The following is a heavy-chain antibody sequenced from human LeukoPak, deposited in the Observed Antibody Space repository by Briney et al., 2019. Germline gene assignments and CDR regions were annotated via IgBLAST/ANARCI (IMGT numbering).Heavy chain of an antibody. D-gene: IGHD2-21*02. V-gene: IGHV3-7*01. CDR3: ARECGGDCSMPSFDY. CDR2: IKQDGSEK. CDR1: GFTFSSYW. J-gene: IGHJ4*02. Sequence: PGGSLRLSCAASGFTFSSYWMSWVRQAPGKGLEWVANIKQDGSEKYYVDSVKGRFTISRDNAKNSLYLQMNSLRAEDTAVYYCARECGGDCSMPSFDYWGQGTLVTVSS.